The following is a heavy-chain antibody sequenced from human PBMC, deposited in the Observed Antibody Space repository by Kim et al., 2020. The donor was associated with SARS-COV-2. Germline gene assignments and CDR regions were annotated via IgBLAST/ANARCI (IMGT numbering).Heavy chain of an antibody. CDR2: INAGNGNK. CDR3: SRDYAGYCSGGSCYGLNNWFDP. CDR1: GYTYISYA. Sequence: ASVKVSCKSSGYTYISYAMHWVRQAPGQRLEWMGWINAGNGNKKYSQKFQGRVTITRDTSASTAYMELSSLKSEDTAVYYCSRDYAGYCSGGSCYGLNNWFDPWGQGTLVTVSS. J-gene: IGHJ5*02. V-gene: IGHV1-3*01. D-gene: IGHD2-15*01.